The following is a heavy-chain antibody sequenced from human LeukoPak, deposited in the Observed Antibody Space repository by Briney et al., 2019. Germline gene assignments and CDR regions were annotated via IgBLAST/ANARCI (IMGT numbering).Heavy chain of an antibody. D-gene: IGHD4-17*01. Sequence: ASVKVSCXASGYTFTDYYIHWVRQAPGQGLEWMGWVNSNSGGTNYAQKFQGRVAMTRDTPINTAYMELSRLTFDDTAVDYCARESHGDFLYWGQGTLVTVSS. J-gene: IGHJ4*02. CDR3: ARESHGDFLY. V-gene: IGHV1-2*02. CDR1: GYTFTDYY. CDR2: VNSNSGGT.